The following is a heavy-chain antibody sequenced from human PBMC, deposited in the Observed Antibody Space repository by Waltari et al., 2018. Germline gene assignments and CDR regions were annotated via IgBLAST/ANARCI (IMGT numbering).Heavy chain of an antibody. CDR2: ISYDGSNK. CDR1: GFTFSSYA. Sequence: QVQLVESGGGVVQPGRSLRLSCAASGFTFSSYAMHWVRQAPGKGLEWVAVISYDGSNKYYADSVKGRFTISRDNSKNTLYLKMNSLRAEDTAVYYCARGEQQLVRNYYYGMDVWGQGTTVTVSS. D-gene: IGHD6-13*01. J-gene: IGHJ6*02. V-gene: IGHV3-30*01. CDR3: ARGEQQLVRNYYYGMDV.